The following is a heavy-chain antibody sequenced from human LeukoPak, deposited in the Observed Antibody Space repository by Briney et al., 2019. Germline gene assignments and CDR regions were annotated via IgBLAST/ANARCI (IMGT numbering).Heavy chain of an antibody. V-gene: IGHV4-59*12. D-gene: IGHD2-15*01. CDR2: IYYSGYT. J-gene: IGHJ4*02. CDR1: GGSISSYY. Sequence: SETLSLTCTVSGGSISSYYWSWIRQPPGKGLEYIGYIYYSGYTNYNPSLKSRVTISVDTSKNQFSLKLSSVTAADTAVYYCARDNIVVVAATKAYYFDYWGQGTLVTVSS. CDR3: ARDNIVVVAATKAYYFDY.